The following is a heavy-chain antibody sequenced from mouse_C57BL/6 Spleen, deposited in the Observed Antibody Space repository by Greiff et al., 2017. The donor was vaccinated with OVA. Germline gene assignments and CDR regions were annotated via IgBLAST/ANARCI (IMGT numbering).Heavy chain of an antibody. J-gene: IGHJ4*01. CDR2: FYPGSGST. Sequence: VKLQESGAELVKPGASVKLSCKASGYTFTEYTIHWVKQRPGQGLEWIGWFYPGSGSTKYNEKFKDKATLTADKSSSTVYMELSRLTSEDSAVEFCARHEEIYYAMDYWGQGTSVTVSS. V-gene: IGHV1-62-2*01. CDR1: GYTFTEYT. CDR3: ARHEEIYYAMDY.